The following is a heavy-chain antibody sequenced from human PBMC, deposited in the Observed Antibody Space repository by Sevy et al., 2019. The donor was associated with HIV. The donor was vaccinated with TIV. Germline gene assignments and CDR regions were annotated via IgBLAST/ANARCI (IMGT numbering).Heavy chain of an antibody. D-gene: IGHD5-18*01. J-gene: IGHJ4*02. CDR2: IIPIFGTA. CDR3: ARLGSVRGTAMEADY. V-gene: IGHV1-69*13. CDR1: GGTFSSYA. Sequence: ASVKVSCKASGGTFSSYAISWVRQAPGQGLEWMGGIIPIFGTANYAQKFQGRVTITADESTSTAYMGLSSLRSEDTAVYYCARLGSVRGTAMEADYWGQGTLVTVSS.